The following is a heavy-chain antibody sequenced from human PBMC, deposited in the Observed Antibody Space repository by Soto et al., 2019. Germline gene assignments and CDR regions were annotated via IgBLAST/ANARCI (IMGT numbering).Heavy chain of an antibody. CDR3: ARARADYYDSSGYPLGY. Sequence: GGSLRLSCAASGVTFSSYWMSWVRQAPGKGLEWVANIKQDGSEKYYVDSVKGRFTISRDNAKNSLYLQMNSLRAEDTAVYYCARARADYYDSSGYPLGYWGQGTLVTVSS. V-gene: IGHV3-7*04. J-gene: IGHJ4*02. D-gene: IGHD3-22*01. CDR1: GVTFSSYW. CDR2: IKQDGSEK.